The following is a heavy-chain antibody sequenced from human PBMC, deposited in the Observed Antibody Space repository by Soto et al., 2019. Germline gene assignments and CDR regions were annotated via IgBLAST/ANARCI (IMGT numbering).Heavy chain of an antibody. V-gene: IGHV1-69*01. Sequence: QVQLVQSGPEVKKPGSSVKVSCKASGGSFSDSALSWVRQAPGQGLEWMGGIIPIFGSPDYAQKFLGRVTVTADESTSTASLELSSLRTEDTAIYYCAREPYGYGGGYSYYGMDVWGQGTTVTVSS. CDR2: IIPIFGSP. CDR1: GGSFSDSA. D-gene: IGHD5-12*01. CDR3: AREPYGYGGGYSYYGMDV. J-gene: IGHJ6*02.